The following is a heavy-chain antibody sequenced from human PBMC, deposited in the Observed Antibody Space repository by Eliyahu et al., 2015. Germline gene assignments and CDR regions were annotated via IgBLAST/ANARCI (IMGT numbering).Heavy chain of an antibody. V-gene: IGHV3-66*01. CDR2: IFSGGSA. D-gene: IGHD3-10*01. Sequence: QLVESGGGLVHPGESLRLSCSASGFTVSSKFVTWVRQAPGKGLEWVSVIFSGGSAFYADSAKGRFTISRDNSKNTVYLQMSSLRAEDTAVYYCAREGSGNSLDSWGQGTLVTVSS. J-gene: IGHJ4*02. CDR3: AREGSGNSLDS. CDR1: GFTVSSKF.